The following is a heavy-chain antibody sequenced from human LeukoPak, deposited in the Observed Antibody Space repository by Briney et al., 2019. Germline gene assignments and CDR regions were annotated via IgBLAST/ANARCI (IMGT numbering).Heavy chain of an antibody. CDR3: AKTRPLDSSSSSHRDY. V-gene: IGHV3-23*01. CDR2: ISGSGDST. D-gene: IGHD6-13*01. Sequence: PGGSLRLSCAASGFTFSSYAMSWVRQAPGKGLEWVSAISGSGDSTYYGDSVKGRLTISSANSKNTLYLQMNTLRAHDTAVYYCAKTRPLDSSSSSHRDYWGQGTLVTVSS. CDR1: GFTFSSYA. J-gene: IGHJ4*02.